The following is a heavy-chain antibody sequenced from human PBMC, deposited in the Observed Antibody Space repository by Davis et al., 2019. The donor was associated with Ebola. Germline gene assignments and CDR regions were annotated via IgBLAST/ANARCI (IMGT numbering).Heavy chain of an antibody. Sequence: SGPTLVTPTETLTLTCTVSGFSLSNARMGVSWIRQPPGKALDWLAHIFSNDEKSYSTSLKSRLTISKDTSKSQVVLTMTNMDPVDTATYYCARIRSIFGQQLPGGDYYYYYGMDVWGQGTTVTVSS. D-gene: IGHD6-13*01. J-gene: IGHJ6*02. CDR3: ARIRSIFGQQLPGGDYYYYYGMDV. V-gene: IGHV2-26*01. CDR1: GFSLSNARMG. CDR2: IFSNDEK.